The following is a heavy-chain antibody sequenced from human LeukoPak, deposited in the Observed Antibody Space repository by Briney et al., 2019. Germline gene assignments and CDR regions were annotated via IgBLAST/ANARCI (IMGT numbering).Heavy chain of an antibody. Sequence: TGESLKISCKASGYNFSKYWIGWVRQMPGKGLEWMGIIYPGDSDARYSPSFQGQATMSADKYINTAHLQWSSLKASDTAIYYCARRLAIGTSASDPDGFDYWGHGTLVTVSS. J-gene: IGHJ4*01. CDR1: GYNFSKYW. V-gene: IGHV5-51*01. CDR3: ARRLAIGTSASDPDGFDY. CDR2: IYPGDSDA. D-gene: IGHD3-16*01.